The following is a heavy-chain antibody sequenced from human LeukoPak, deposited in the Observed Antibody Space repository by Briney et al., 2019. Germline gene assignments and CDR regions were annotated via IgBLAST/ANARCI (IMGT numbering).Heavy chain of an antibody. Sequence: GGSLRLSCAASGFTFSNAWMSWVRQAPGKGLEWVGRIKSKTDGGTTDYAAPVKGRFTISRDDSKNTLYLQMNSLKTEDTAVYYCTSPGIAVAGTPFDYWGQGTLVNVSS. CDR1: GFTFSNAW. J-gene: IGHJ4*02. V-gene: IGHV3-15*01. CDR2: IKSKTDGGTT. CDR3: TSPGIAVAGTPFDY. D-gene: IGHD6-19*01.